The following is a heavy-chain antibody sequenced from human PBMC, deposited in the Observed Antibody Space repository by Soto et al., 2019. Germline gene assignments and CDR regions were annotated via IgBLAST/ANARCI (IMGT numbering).Heavy chain of an antibody. D-gene: IGHD3-3*01. CDR2: ISSSSSTI. V-gene: IGHV3-48*01. CDR3: ARDMDFEDFWSGYLARRYYYYYMDV. J-gene: IGHJ6*03. CDR1: GFTFSSYS. Sequence: AGGSLRLSCAASGFTFSSYSMNWVRQAPGKGLEWVSYISSSSSTIYYADSVKGRFTISRDNAKNSLYLQMNSLRAEDTAVYYCARDMDFEDFWSGYLARRYYYYYMDVWGKGTTVTVSS.